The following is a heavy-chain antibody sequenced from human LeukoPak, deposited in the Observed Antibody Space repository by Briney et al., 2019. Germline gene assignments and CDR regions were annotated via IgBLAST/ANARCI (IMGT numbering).Heavy chain of an antibody. CDR2: FDPEDGET. V-gene: IGHV1-24*01. J-gene: IGHJ4*02. CDR1: GYTLTELS. D-gene: IGHD2-2*01. Sequence: ASVKVSCKVSGYTLTELSMHWVRQAPGKGLEWMGGFDPEDGETIYAQKFQGRVTITADESTSTAYMELSSLRSEDTAVYYCARATVGGYCSSTSCSLDYWGQGTLVTVSS. CDR3: ARATVGGYCSSTSCSLDY.